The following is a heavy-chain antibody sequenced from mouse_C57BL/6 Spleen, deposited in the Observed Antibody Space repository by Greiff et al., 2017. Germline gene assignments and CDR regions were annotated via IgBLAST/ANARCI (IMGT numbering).Heavy chain of an antibody. Sequence: DVMLVESGGGLVQPGGSLSLSCAASGFTFTDSYMSWVRQPPGKALEWLGFIRNKANGYTTEYSASVKGRFTISRDNSQSILYLQMSALRAEDSATYYCARYIESGHWYFDVWGTGTTVTVSS. V-gene: IGHV7-3*01. CDR3: ARYIESGHWYFDV. J-gene: IGHJ1*03. CDR2: IRNKANGYTT. CDR1: GFTFTDSY. D-gene: IGHD1-3*01.